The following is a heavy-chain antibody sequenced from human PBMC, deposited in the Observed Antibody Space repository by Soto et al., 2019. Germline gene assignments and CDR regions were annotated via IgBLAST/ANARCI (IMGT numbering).Heavy chain of an antibody. CDR1: GGSVSSGSYY. V-gene: IGHV4-61*01. J-gene: IGHJ4*01. CDR2: IYYSGST. CDR3: ARDLGGSGSYYRYFDY. D-gene: IGHD3-10*01. Sequence: SETLSVTCTVSGGSVSSGSYYWSWIRQPPGKGLEWIGYIYYSGSTNYNPSLKSRVTISVDTSKNQFSLKLSSVTAADTAVYYCARDLGGSGSYYRYFDYWGHGTLVTVSS.